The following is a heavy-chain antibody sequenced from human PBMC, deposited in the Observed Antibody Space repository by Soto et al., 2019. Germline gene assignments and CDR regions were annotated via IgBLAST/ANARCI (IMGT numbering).Heavy chain of an antibody. V-gene: IGHV1-3*01. CDR1: GYNFTQYT. CDR2: ITAGDGKT. J-gene: IGHJ5*02. CDR3: ARDLYSSSFFWFDA. Sequence: VHLVQSGAEVKKPGASVKVSCKASGYNFTQYTIHWVRQAPGQRLEWMGWITAGDGKTQYSKKFQTRVTIRSDVSATTVYMDLNSLRSEDTAVYYCARDLYSSSFFWFDAWGRGTLVIVSS. D-gene: IGHD2-2*01.